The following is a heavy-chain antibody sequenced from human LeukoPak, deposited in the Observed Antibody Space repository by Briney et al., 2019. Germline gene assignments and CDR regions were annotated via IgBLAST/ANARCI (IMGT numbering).Heavy chain of an antibody. CDR2: IYYSGST. CDR3: ARALDSSGYSVNFDY. J-gene: IGHJ4*02. Sequence: SETLSLTCTVSGGSISSSSYYWGWIRQPPGKGLEWIGSIYYSGSTYYNPSLKSRVTISVDTSKNQFSLKLSSVTAADAAVYYCARALDSSGYSVNFDYWGQGTLVTVSS. D-gene: IGHD3-22*01. V-gene: IGHV4-39*07. CDR1: GGSISSSSYY.